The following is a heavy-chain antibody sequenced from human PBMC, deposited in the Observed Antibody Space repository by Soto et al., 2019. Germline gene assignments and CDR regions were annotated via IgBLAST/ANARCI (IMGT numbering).Heavy chain of an antibody. CDR3: TRGVLA. V-gene: IGHV4-30-2*01. CDR2: ISPSGSP. Sequence: QVQLQESGSRLVRPSQTLSLTYSVSGGSVNSGGYSWSWIRQPPGKGLEWIGFISPSGSPAYNPSLKSRVTISVDRSNNQISLEISSVTAADTAVYYCTRGVLAWGPGTLVTVSS. D-gene: IGHD2-8*01. J-gene: IGHJ5*02. CDR1: GGSVNSGGYS.